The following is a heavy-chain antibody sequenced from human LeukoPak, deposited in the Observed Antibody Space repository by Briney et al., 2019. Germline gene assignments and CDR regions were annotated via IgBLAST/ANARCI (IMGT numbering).Heavy chain of an antibody. J-gene: IGHJ4*02. V-gene: IGHV1-2*02. CDR2: INPNSGGT. Sequence: ASVKVSCKASGYTFTGYYMHWVRQAPGQGLEWMGWINPNSGGTNYAQKFQGRVTMTRDTSVSTAYMELSRLTSDDTAVYYCARDRAGDRGNYFDYWGQGTLVTVSS. D-gene: IGHD7-27*01. CDR3: ARDRAGDRGNYFDY. CDR1: GYTFTGYY.